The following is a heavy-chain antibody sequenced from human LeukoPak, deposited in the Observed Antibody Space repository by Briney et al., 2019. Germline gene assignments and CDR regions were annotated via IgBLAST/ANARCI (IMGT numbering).Heavy chain of an antibody. CDR1: GFTSRTYS. CDR2: ISSTSTYM. Sequence: GGSLRLSCAASGFTSRTYSMNWVRQAPGKGLEWVSSISSTSTYMYYADSMKGRFIISRDNARNSLYLEMNSLRAEDTAVYYCARIIGISGTYPTDYWGQGTLVTVSS. D-gene: IGHD1-26*01. J-gene: IGHJ4*02. CDR3: ARIIGISGTYPTDY. V-gene: IGHV3-21*06.